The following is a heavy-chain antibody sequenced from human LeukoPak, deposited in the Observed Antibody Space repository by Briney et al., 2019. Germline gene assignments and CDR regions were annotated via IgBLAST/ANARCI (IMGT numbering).Heavy chain of an antibody. Sequence: PGGSLRLSCAASGFTFSSYGMHWVRQAPGKGLEWVAVISYDGSNKYYADSVKGRFTISRDNSKNTLYLQMNSLRAEDTAVYYCARDRRDIVVVPDQTLDYWGQGTLVTVSS. D-gene: IGHD2-2*01. CDR1: GFTFSSYG. V-gene: IGHV3-30*03. CDR2: ISYDGSNK. J-gene: IGHJ4*02. CDR3: ARDRRDIVVVPDQTLDY.